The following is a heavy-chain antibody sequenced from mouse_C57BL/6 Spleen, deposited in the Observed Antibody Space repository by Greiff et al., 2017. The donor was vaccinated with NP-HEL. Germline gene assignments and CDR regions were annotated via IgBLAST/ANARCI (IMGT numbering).Heavy chain of an antibody. CDR2: ISDGGSYT. V-gene: IGHV5-4*01. CDR3: ARDGSNFAY. J-gene: IGHJ3*01. CDR1: GFTFSSYA. Sequence: EVKLMESGGGLVKPGGSLKLSCAASGFTFSSYAMSWVRQTPEKRLEWVATISDGGSYTYYPDNVKGRFTISRDNAKNNLYLQMSHLKSEDTAMYYCARDGSNFAYWGQGTLVTVSA. D-gene: IGHD2-5*01.